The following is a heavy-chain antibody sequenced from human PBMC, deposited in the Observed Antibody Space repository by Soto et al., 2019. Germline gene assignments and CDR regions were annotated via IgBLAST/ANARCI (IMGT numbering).Heavy chain of an antibody. CDR3: IKVLTLAVGVPRFSFDS. J-gene: IGHJ4*02. CDR2: INADVGST. Sequence: PGGSLRLSCAASGFTFSNDWMHWVRQAPGKGLEWVSRINADVGSTHYADSVRGRFTISRDNAKNTLFLQLNSLRVEDTAIYYCIKVLTLAVGVPRFSFDSWGQGTLVTVSS. CDR1: GFTFSNDW. V-gene: IGHV3-74*01. D-gene: IGHD2-21*02.